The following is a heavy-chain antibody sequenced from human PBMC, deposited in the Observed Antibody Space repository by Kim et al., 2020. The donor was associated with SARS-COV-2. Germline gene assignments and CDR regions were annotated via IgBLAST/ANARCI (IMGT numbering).Heavy chain of an antibody. V-gene: IGHV1-18*01. Sequence: ASVKVSCKASGYTFTIYGITWVRQAPGQGLEWMGWLNTSNGKAQYHQKFQGRVTMTTDTSTSTAYMELRSLISDDTAVYYCARDASGGWHGVDVWAKGPR. D-gene: IGHD2-15*01. CDR3: ARDASGGWHGVDV. CDR1: GYTFTIYG. J-gene: IGHJ6*02. CDR2: LNTSNGKA.